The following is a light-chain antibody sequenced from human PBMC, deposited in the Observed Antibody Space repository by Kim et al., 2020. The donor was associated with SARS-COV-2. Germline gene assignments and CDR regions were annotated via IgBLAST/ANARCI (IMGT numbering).Light chain of an antibody. Sequence: QPATLTCPGNTNNVGNEGVIWLRHLQGHPPQVLSYTNNNRPSGLSERLSASRAGNTASLTITGLQPEDEADYHCSAWDKSLSAWVFGGGTQLTVL. CDR1: TNNVGNEG. CDR3: SAWDKSLSAWV. V-gene: IGLV10-54*01. CDR2: TNN. J-gene: IGLJ3*02.